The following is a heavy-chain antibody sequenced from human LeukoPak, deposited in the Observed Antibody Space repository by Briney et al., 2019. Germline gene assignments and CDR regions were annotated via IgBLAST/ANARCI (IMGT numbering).Heavy chain of an antibody. D-gene: IGHD3-9*01. CDR2: ITGSGDTT. J-gene: IGHJ4*02. V-gene: IGHV3-23*01. Sequence: GGSLRLSCAASGFIFRNYAMSWVRQAPGKGLEWVSAITGSGDTTYYADSVKGRFTISRDNSKNTLYVEMNTLRAEDTAVYYCAKWGDYDILTGYYVSGFWGQGTLVTVSS. CDR3: AKWGDYDILTGYYVSGF. CDR1: GFIFRNYA.